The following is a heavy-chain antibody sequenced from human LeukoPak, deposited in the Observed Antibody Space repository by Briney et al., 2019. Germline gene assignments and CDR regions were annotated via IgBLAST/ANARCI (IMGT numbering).Heavy chain of an antibody. J-gene: IGHJ5*02. CDR3: ARDRIVVVPAAIRHNWFDP. Sequence: PGGSLRLSCAASGLTVSSIYMNWVRQAPGKGLDWVSSIYTTGTTYYADSVKGRFTISRDNAKNSLYLQMNSLRAEDTAVYYCARDRIVVVPAAIRHNWFDPWGQGTLVTVSS. D-gene: IGHD2-2*01. CDR1: GLTVSSIY. V-gene: IGHV3-66*01. CDR2: IYTTGTT.